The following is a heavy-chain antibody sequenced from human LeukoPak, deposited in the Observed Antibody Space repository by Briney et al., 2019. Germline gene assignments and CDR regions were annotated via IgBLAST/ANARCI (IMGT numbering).Heavy chain of an antibody. Sequence: PGGSLRLSCAASGFTYSDYAMNWVRQAPGKGLVWVSRINSDGSSTSYAESVKGRFTISRDNAKNTLYLQMNSLRAEDTAVYYCARDHRGSGSRYYYYYMDVWGKGTTVTISS. J-gene: IGHJ6*03. D-gene: IGHD3-10*01. CDR1: GFTYSDYA. V-gene: IGHV3-74*01. CDR2: INSDGSST. CDR3: ARDHRGSGSRYYYYYMDV.